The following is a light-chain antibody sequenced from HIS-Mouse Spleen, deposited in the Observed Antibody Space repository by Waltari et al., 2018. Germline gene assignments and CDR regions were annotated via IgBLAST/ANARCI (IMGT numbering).Light chain of an antibody. CDR1: SSDVGGYNY. V-gene: IGLV2-8*01. J-gene: IGLJ2*01. CDR2: EVS. Sequence: QSALTQPPSASGSPGQSVTISCTGTSSDVGGYNYVSWYQQHPGKAPNLMIYEVSKRPSGVPARFSGSSSGTMATLTISGDQVEDEADYYCYSTDSSGNHRVFGGGTKLTVL. CDR3: YSTDSSGNHRV.